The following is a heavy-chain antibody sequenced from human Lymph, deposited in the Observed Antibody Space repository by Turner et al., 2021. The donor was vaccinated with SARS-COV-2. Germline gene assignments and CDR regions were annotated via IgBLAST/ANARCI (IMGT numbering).Heavy chain of an antibody. D-gene: IGHD3-22*01. CDR3: ARGGLYYYDSSAYYNDAFDI. V-gene: IGHV1-2*02. Sequence: QVQLVQSGAEVKKPGASVKVSCKASGYTFTDYYMHWVRQAPGQGLEWMGRINPNSGGTDYAQKFQGRVTVTRDASFNTAYMELTRLRSDDTAVYYCARGGLYYYDSSAYYNDAFDIWGQGTMVTVSS. J-gene: IGHJ3*02. CDR2: INPNSGGT. CDR1: GYTFTDYY.